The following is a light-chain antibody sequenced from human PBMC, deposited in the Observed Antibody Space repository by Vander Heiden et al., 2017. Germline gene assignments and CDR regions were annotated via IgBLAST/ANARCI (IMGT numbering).Light chain of an antibody. J-gene: IGLJ2*01. CDR2: DVS. V-gene: IGLV2-14*03. Sequence: QSALTQPASVSGSPGQSITIPCTGTSSDVGVHNSVSWYQQHPGTAPKLMIYDVSNRPSVVSNRFSGSKSDNTASLTSSGLQAEDEADYYCSSYTSSTTLVFGGGTKLTVL. CDR3: SSYTSSTTLV. CDR1: SSDVGVHNS.